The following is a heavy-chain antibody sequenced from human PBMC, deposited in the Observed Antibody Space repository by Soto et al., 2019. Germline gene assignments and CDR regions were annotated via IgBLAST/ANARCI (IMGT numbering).Heavy chain of an antibody. CDR1: GYTFTNHF. CDR3: AREGAAAGKMLDL. CDR2: INPDGKWT. J-gene: IGHJ4*01. D-gene: IGHD6-13*01. V-gene: IGHV1-46*01. Sequence: QVQVVQSGAEVKKPGASVKVSCKASGYTFTNHFMHWVRLAPGQGLEWMGAINPDGKWTPYAQKFQGRHTVTRDTSTNTGYMDLSSMRLEYTAVYYWAREGAAAGKMLDLWGHGTLVTVSS.